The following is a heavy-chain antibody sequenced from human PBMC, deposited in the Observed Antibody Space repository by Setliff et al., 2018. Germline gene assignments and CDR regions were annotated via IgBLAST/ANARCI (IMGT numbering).Heavy chain of an antibody. CDR3: VRDSPYCVNGVCRGY. CDR2: IKQDGSEK. J-gene: IGHJ4*02. V-gene: IGHV3-7*03. D-gene: IGHD2-21*01. Sequence: GGSLRLSCAASGFTFINYWMSWVRQAPGTGLEWLANIKQDGSEKFYVGSVKGRFTISRDNAKNSLYLQMNNLRAEDTAVYYCVRDSPYCVNGVCRGYWGQGTQVTV. CDR1: GFTFINYW.